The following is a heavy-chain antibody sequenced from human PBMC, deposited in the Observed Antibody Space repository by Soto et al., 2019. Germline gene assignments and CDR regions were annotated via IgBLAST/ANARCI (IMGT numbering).Heavy chain of an antibody. CDR1: VGTFSSYA. CDR2: IIPIFGTA. J-gene: IGHJ5*02. CDR3: ASSGRALRYGHLHTQPFKT. D-gene: IGHD1-1*01. Sequence: AASVKVSCKASVGTFSSYAISWVRQAPGQGLEWMGGIIPIFGTANYAQKFQGRVTITADESTSTAYMELSSLRSEDTAVYYCASSGRALRYGHLHTQPFKTWGQGTLVTVSS. V-gene: IGHV1-69*13.